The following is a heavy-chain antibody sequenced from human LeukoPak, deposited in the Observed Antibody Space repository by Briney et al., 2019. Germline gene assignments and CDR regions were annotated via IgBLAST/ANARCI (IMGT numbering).Heavy chain of an antibody. CDR1: GGSISSYY. J-gene: IGHJ4*02. Sequence: SAALSLPFTVSGGSISSYYWSWMRRPPGKGLEWIGGIYYSGSTNYNPSLKRRVTISVDTSKNQFSLKLSSVTAADTAVYYCARDPWLQGPSYFDYWGQGTLVTVSS. D-gene: IGHD5-24*01. CDR2: IYYSGST. CDR3: ARDPWLQGPSYFDY. V-gene: IGHV4-59*01.